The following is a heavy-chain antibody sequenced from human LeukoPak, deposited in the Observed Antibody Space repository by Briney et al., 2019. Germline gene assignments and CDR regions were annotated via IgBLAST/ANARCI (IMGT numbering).Heavy chain of an antibody. J-gene: IGHJ5*02. CDR1: GGSISSSSYY. CDR2: IYYSGST. CDR3: ASTRSSWYSHWFDL. D-gene: IGHD6-13*01. V-gene: IGHV4-39*01. Sequence: SETLSLTCTVSGGSISSSSYYWGWIRQPPGKGLEWIGSIYYSGSTYYNPSLKSRVTISVDTSENQFSLKLRSVTAADTAVYYCASTRSSWYSHWFDLWGQGTLVTISS.